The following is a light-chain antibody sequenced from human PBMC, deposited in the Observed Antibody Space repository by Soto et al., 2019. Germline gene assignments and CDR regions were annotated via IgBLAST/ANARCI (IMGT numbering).Light chain of an antibody. CDR3: QQYNNWPWT. Sequence: EIVMRQSTATLSVSPGERATLSCRASQSVSSNLAWYQQKPGQAPRLLIYGASTRATGIPARFSGSGSGTEFTLTISSLQSEDFAVYYCQQYNNWPWTFGQGTKVDI. V-gene: IGKV3-15*01. CDR2: GAS. CDR1: QSVSSN. J-gene: IGKJ1*01.